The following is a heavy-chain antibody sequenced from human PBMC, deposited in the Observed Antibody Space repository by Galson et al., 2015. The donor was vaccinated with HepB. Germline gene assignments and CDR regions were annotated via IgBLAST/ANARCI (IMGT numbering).Heavy chain of an antibody. Sequence: SLRLSCAASGFTFSSYGMHWVRQAPGKGLEWVAVIWYDGSNKYYADSVKGRFTISRDNSKNTLYLQMNSLRAEDTAVYYCARDPILPGGSSWFSYCYYYGMDVWGQGTTVTVSS. J-gene: IGHJ6*02. CDR1: GFTFSSYG. D-gene: IGHD6-13*01. CDR2: IWYDGSNK. V-gene: IGHV3-33*01. CDR3: ARDPILPGGSSWFSYCYYYGMDV.